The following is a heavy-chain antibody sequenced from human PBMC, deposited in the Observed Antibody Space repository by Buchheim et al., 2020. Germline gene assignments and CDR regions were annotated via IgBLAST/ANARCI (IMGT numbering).Heavy chain of an antibody. D-gene: IGHD4-17*01. CDR2: ISGSGSTT. V-gene: IGHV3-23*01. Sequence: EVQLLESGGGLVQPGGSLRLTCAASGFTFSRYAMSWVRQAPGKGLEWVSHISGSGSTTYHADSVKGRFTLSRDNSKNTLYLQMNSLRAEDTAVYYCAKVGYGDYYQYGLDVWGQGTT. CDR1: GFTFSRYA. J-gene: IGHJ6*02. CDR3: AKVGYGDYYQYGLDV.